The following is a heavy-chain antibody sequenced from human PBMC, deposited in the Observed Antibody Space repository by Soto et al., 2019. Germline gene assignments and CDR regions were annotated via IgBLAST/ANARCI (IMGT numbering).Heavy chain of an antibody. V-gene: IGHV4-59*08. CDR2: IYYSGST. CDR1: GGSISSYY. CDR3: ARHDMVAAAWFDY. Sequence: SETLSLTCTVSGGSISSYYWSWIRQPPGKGLEWIGYIYYSGSTNYNPSLKSRVTISVDTSKNQFSLKLSSVTAADPAVYYWARHDMVAAAWFDYWGQGTLVTVSS. J-gene: IGHJ4*02. D-gene: IGHD6-13*01.